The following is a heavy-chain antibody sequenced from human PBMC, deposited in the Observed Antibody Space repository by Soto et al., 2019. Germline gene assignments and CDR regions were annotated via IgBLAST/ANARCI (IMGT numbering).Heavy chain of an antibody. CDR3: AKEYEHHAFDI. J-gene: IGHJ3*02. CDR1: GFTFSSYA. D-gene: IGHD3-16*01. V-gene: IGHV3-23*01. Sequence: EVQLLESGGGLVQPGGSLRLSCAASGFTFSSYAMSWVRQAPGKGLEWVSAISGSGGSTYYADSVKGRFTISRDNSKKTLDPQMNSLGAEDTAGYYCAKEYEHHAFDIGGQGTMVTVSS. CDR2: ISGSGGST.